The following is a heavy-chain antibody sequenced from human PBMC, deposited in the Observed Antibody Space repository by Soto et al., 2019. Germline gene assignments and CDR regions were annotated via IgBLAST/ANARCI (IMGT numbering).Heavy chain of an antibody. V-gene: IGHV4-31*03. CDR1: GGSISSGRAY. D-gene: IGHD6-19*01. CDR2: IYYSGTT. Sequence: QVQLQESGPGLVKPSQTLSLTCTVSGGSISSGRAYWSWIRQHPGKGLEWIGYIYYSGTTYYNPSLKRRVTISVDTSKSQFSLKLSSVTAADTAVYYCAAYSSGNWYFDLWGRGTLVTVSS. J-gene: IGHJ2*01. CDR3: AAYSSGNWYFDL.